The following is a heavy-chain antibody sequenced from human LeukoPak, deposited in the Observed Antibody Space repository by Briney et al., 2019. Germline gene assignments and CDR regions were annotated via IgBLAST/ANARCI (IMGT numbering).Heavy chain of an antibody. J-gene: IGHJ5*02. CDR2: IYYSGST. CDR3: ARRRVRGVIITGARPNWFDP. D-gene: IGHD3-10*01. CDR1: GGSISSSSYY. V-gene: IGHV4-39*07. Sequence: SETLSLTCTVSGGSISSSSYYWGWIRQPPGKGLEWIGSIYYSGSTYYNPSLKSRVTISVDTSKNQFSLKLSSVTAADTAVYYCARRRVRGVIITGARPNWFDPWGQGTLVTVSS.